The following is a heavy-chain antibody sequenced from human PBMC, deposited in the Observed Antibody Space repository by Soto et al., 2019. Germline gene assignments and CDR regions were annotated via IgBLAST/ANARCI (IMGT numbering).Heavy chain of an antibody. Sequence: QVQLVQSGAEVKKPGASVKVSCKASGYTFTSYDIIWVRQATGQGLEWMGWMNPSTGNTDSAEKFQGRLTMTRNTSISTGYMELSSLSFEDTAVDYCARGRIIVAGGFDPWGQGTLVTVSS. CDR1: GYTFTSYD. CDR3: ARGRIIVAGGFDP. J-gene: IGHJ5*02. CDR2: MNPSTGNT. V-gene: IGHV1-8*01. D-gene: IGHD6-19*01.